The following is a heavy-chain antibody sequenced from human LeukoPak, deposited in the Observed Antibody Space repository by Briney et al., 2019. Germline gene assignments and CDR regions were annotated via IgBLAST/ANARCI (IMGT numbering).Heavy chain of an antibody. D-gene: IGHD3-22*01. CDR1: GGSISSNSYY. CDR2: IYYSGST. Sequence: SETLSLTCAVSGGSISSNSYYWGWIRQPPGKGLEWIGYIYYSGSTNYNPSLKSRVTISVDTSKNQFSLRLSSVTAAGTAVYYCARVTGYMIEDYFDYWGQGTLVTVSS. V-gene: IGHV4-61*05. CDR3: ARVTGYMIEDYFDY. J-gene: IGHJ4*02.